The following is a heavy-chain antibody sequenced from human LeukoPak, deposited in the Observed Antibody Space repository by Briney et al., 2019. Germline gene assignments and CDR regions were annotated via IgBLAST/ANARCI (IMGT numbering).Heavy chain of an antibody. J-gene: IGHJ4*02. V-gene: IGHV4-59*03. CDR3: AGVFSGRRPFEL. CDR2: IYYRGTT. CDR1: GGSINDYY. D-gene: IGHD3-10*01. Sequence: SETLSLTCTVSGGSINDYYWNWLGQPPGKGLEWIGFIYYRGTTNNNPSLKSRVTTSIDTSKKQFSLNLSSVTAADTAIYYCAGVFSGRRPFELWGQGILVTVSS.